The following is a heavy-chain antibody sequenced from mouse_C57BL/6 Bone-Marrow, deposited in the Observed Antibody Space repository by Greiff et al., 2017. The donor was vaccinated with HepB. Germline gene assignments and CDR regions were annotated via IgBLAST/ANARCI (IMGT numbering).Heavy chain of an antibody. CDR2: IDPETGGT. J-gene: IGHJ3*01. Sequence: QVQLQQSGAELVRPGASVTLSCKASGYTFTDYEMHWVKQTPVHGLEWIGAIDPETGGTAYNQKFKGKAILTADKSSSTAYMGLRSLTSEDSSFYYCTRSDDGYYRYWFAYWGQGTRVTVSA. CDR1: GYTFTDYE. V-gene: IGHV1-15*01. CDR3: TRSDDGYYRYWFAY. D-gene: IGHD2-3*01.